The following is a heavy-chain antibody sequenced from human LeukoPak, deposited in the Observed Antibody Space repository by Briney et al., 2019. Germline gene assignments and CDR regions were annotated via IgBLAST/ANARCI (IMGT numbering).Heavy chain of an antibody. CDR2: IYYSGST. CDR1: GGSISSYY. Sequence: PSETLSLTCTVSGGSISSYYWSWIRQPPGKGLEWIGYIYYSGSTNYNPSLKSRVTISVDTSKNQFSLKLSPVTAADTAVYYCARDQDIVATGWFDPWGQGTLVTVSS. J-gene: IGHJ5*02. CDR3: ARDQDIVATGWFDP. D-gene: IGHD5-12*01. V-gene: IGHV4-59*01.